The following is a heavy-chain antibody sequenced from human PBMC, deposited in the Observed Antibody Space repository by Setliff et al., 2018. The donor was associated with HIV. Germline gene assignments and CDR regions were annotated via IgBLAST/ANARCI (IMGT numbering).Heavy chain of an antibody. J-gene: IGHJ6*02. D-gene: IGHD6-13*01. Sequence: GGSLRLSCAASGFTFSPYWMHWVRQAPGKGLVWVSRINSDGTSTTYADSVKGRFTISRDNSKNTLFLQMNSLRPEDTAVYYCARDCRVGWVFTYGMDVWGQGTLVTAP. CDR1: GFTFSPYW. V-gene: IGHV3-74*03. CDR3: ARDCRVGWVFTYGMDV. CDR2: INSDGTST.